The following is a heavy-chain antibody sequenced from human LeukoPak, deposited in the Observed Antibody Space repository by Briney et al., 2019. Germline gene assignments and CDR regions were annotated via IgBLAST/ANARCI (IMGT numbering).Heavy chain of an antibody. D-gene: IGHD1-26*01. CDR1: GFSFSNAR. Sequence: GGSLRLSCAASGFSFSNARMSWVRQAPGKGLVWVSRINSDGSSTSYADSVKGRFTISRDNAKNTLYLQMNSLRAEDTAVYYCARDPSGYFDYWGQGTLVTASS. CDR2: INSDGSST. CDR3: ARDPSGYFDY. J-gene: IGHJ4*02. V-gene: IGHV3-74*01.